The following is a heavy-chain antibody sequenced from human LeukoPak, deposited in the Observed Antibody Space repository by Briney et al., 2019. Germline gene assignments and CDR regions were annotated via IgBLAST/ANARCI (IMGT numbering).Heavy chain of an antibody. CDR2: IYHSGST. J-gene: IGHJ4*02. Sequence: PSGTLSLTCAVSGGSISSSNWWSWVRQPPGKGLEWIGEIYHSGSTNYNPSLKSRVTISVDKSKNQFSLKLSSVTAADTAVYYCARVLIGDGYNYYFDYWGQGTLVTVSS. V-gene: IGHV4-4*02. CDR3: ARVLIGDGYNYYFDY. D-gene: IGHD5-24*01. CDR1: GGSISSSNW.